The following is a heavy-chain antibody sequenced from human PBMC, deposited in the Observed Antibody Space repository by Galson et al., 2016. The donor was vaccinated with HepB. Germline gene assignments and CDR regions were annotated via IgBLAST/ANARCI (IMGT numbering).Heavy chain of an antibody. CDR2: IGPDGSDT. Sequence: SLRLSCAASGFTFTAYYMYWVRQTPGRGLVWVSRIGPDGSDTGYADSVKGRFTISRDNAKNTLYLQMNSLRAQDTARYYCVAYNWNYPDYWGQGTLVTVSS. CDR1: GFTFTAYY. D-gene: IGHD1-7*01. V-gene: IGHV3-74*01. CDR3: VAYNWNYPDY. J-gene: IGHJ4*02.